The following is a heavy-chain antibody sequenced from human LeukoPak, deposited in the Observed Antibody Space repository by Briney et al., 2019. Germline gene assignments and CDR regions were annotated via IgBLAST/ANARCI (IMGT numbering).Heavy chain of an antibody. Sequence: GGSLRLSCAASGFTFSDYYMSFVRQAPGKGLEWVSYISRTNSTIHCADSVKGRFTISRDNAKNSLYLQMNSLRAEDTAEYYCARRVGVDLGYCDSTGCYNYYYYYMDVWGKGTTVTVSS. D-gene: IGHD2-2*02. CDR2: ISRTNSTI. CDR1: GFTFSDYY. V-gene: IGHV3-11*01. CDR3: ARRVGVDLGYCDSTGCYNYYYYYMDV. J-gene: IGHJ6*03.